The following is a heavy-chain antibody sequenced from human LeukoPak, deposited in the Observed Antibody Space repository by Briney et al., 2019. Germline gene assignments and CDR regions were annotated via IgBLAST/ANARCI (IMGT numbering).Heavy chain of an antibody. CDR3: ARDSSSSAFDI. CDR2: INTSSGTI. Sequence: ASVKVSCKESGYTFSNNYMHWVRQAPGQGLEWMGIINTSSGTINYAQKVQGRVTMTRDTSTNTVYMELSSLRSEDTAIYYCARDSSSSAFDIWGQGTVVTVSS. J-gene: IGHJ3*02. CDR1: GYTFSNNY. D-gene: IGHD6-6*01. V-gene: IGHV1-46*01.